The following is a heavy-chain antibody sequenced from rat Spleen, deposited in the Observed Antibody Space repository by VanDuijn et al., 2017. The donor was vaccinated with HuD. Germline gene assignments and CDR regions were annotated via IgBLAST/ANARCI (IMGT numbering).Heavy chain of an antibody. Sequence: EVQLVESGGGLVQPGRSLKLSCAASGFTFSNYDMAWVRQAPTKGLEWVASISTSGGSTYYRDSVKGRFTVSRDNAKSTLYLQMDSLRSEDTATYYCARGAPGYWGQGVMVTVSS. V-gene: IGHV5-25*01. CDR3: ARGAPGY. CDR1: GFTFSNYD. J-gene: IGHJ2*01. CDR2: ISTSGGST. D-gene: IGHD3-1*01.